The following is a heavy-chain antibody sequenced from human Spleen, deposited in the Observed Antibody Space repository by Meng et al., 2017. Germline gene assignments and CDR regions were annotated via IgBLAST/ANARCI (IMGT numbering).Heavy chain of an antibody. CDR1: GFTFSTYW. CDR3: ARAGDDYIWFRY. D-gene: IGHD3-16*01. J-gene: IGHJ4*02. Sequence: GESLKISCAASGFTFSTYWMHWVRQAPGKGLEWVSRINSDGRTTNYAYSVKGRFTISRDNAKNAVYLQMNSLRGEDTAVYYCARAGDDYIWFRYWGQGTLVTVSS. V-gene: IGHV3-74*01. CDR2: INSDGRTT.